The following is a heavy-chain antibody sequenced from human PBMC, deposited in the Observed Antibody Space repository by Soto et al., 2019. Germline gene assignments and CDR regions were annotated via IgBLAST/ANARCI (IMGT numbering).Heavy chain of an antibody. Sequence: GASVKISCKASGYTFTSYAMHWVRQTPGQRLEWMGWINAGNGNTKYSQKFQGRVTITRDTSASTAYMELSSLRSEDTAVYYCARDPGYRDGNTWDQGTLVTVSS. CDR3: ARDPGYRDGNT. CDR2: INAGNGNT. V-gene: IGHV1-3*01. J-gene: IGHJ5*02. CDR1: GYTFTSYA. D-gene: IGHD5-18*01.